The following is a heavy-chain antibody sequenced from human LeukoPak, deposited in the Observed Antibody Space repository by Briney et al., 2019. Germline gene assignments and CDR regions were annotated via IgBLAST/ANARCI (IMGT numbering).Heavy chain of an antibody. Sequence: GGSLRLSCAASGFTFSSYAMHWVRQAPGKGLEYVSAISSNGGSTYYANSVKGRFTISRDNSKNTLYLQMGSLRAEDMAVYYCARVAGLDGYGFLDYYFDYWGQGTLVTVSS. V-gene: IGHV3-64*01. J-gene: IGHJ4*02. CDR3: ARVAGLDGYGFLDYYFDY. CDR1: GFTFSSYA. CDR2: ISSNGGST. D-gene: IGHD3-3*01.